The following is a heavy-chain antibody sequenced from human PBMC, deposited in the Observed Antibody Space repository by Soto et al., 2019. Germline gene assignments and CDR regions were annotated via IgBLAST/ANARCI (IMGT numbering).Heavy chain of an antibody. V-gene: IGHV3-23*01. J-gene: IGHJ6*02. CDR1: GFNFGAYA. D-gene: IGHD6-19*01. CDR3: AEDRSENFWVYYYAMDV. CDR2: ISGSSSGT. Sequence: EARLMESGGGLRQPGGSLRLSCEASGFNFGAYAMNWVRQAPGKGLEWVSGISGSSSGTYYTDSVKGRFTISRDNSKNTVYLQMNSLRGEDTAVYYCAEDRSENFWVYYYAMDVWGQGTAVTVSS.